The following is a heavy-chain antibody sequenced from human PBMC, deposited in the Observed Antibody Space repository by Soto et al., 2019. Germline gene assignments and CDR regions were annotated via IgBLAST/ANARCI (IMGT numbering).Heavy chain of an antibody. V-gene: IGHV1-69*01. J-gene: IGHJ6*02. CDR2: IIPICGTA. CDR1: GCTFSSYA. D-gene: IGHD6-19*01. CDR3: ARSQGASSSVEIYYYYYDGMDV. Sequence: QVQLVQSGAEVPKPGSSVKVSCKAHGCTFSSYAISWVRQAPGHGLEWMGGIIPICGTAKYAQKFQGRVTSTADESTSTRYMELISLRCEDTAVYDCARSQGASSSVEIYYYYYDGMDVWGHGTTFTVSS.